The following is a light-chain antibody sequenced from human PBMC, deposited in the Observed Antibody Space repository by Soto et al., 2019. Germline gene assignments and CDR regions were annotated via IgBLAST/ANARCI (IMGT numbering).Light chain of an antibody. J-gene: IGKJ5*01. V-gene: IGKV3-20*01. CDR3: QQYDSSIT. CDR2: DAS. CDR1: QSVSSY. Sequence: EFLFTQSPATPSLSPGATATLACRASQSVSSYLAWYKQTPGQAPRILIYDASNRATGIPDRFRGSGSGTGSTLTISRLEPEDFAVYYCQQYDSSITLGQGTRLEIK.